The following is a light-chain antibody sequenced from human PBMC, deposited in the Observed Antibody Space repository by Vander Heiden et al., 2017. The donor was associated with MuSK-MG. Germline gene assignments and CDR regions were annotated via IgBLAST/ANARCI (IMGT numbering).Light chain of an antibody. V-gene: IGKV1-16*02. CDR1: QGINNY. Sequence: DIQMTHSPSSLSAYVGDTVTITRRASQGINNYLAWIKQKPGNARRSLIYTASRLQSGVPSKFSSSVSGTDFTLLFSSLQPEDFATYYCQQYNSYPLTCGGGTKVEIK. J-gene: IGKJ4*01. CDR2: TAS. CDR3: QQYNSYPLT.